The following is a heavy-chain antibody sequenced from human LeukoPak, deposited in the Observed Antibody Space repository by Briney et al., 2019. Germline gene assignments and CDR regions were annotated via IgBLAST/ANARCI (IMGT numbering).Heavy chain of an antibody. D-gene: IGHD3-10*02. CDR3: AELGITMIGGV. J-gene: IGHJ6*04. CDR2: ISSSGSTI. V-gene: IGHV3-48*03. Sequence: GGSLRLSCAASGFTFSSYEMNWVRQAPGKGLEWVSYISSSGSTIYCADSVKGRFTISRDNAKNSLYLRMNSLRAEDTAVYYCAELGITMIGGVWGKGTTVTISS. CDR1: GFTFSSYE.